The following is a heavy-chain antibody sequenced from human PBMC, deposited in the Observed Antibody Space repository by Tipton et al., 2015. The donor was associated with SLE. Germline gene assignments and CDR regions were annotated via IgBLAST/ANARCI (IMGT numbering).Heavy chain of an antibody. Sequence: TLSLTCTVSRGSISSGGYYWSWIRQHPGKGLEWIGYIYYSGSTYYNPPLKSRVTISIDTSKNQFSVKLSSVTAADTAVYYCARKRLPDLDFDLWGRGPLVTVSS. CDR3: ARKRLPDLDFDL. CDR2: IYYSGST. V-gene: IGHV4-31*03. D-gene: IGHD3-16*01. CDR1: RGSISSGGYY. J-gene: IGHJ2*01.